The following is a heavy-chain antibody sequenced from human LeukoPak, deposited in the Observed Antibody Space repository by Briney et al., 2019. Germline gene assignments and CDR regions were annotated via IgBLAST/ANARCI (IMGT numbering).Heavy chain of an antibody. CDR2: ISGSGGST. Sequence: PGGSLRLSCAASGFTFSSYAMSWVRQAPGKGLERVSAISGSGGSTYYADSVKGRFTISRDNSKNTLFLQMNNLRVEDMAVFYCAKDWNWAIDYWGQGTLVTVSS. CDR3: AKDWNWAIDY. CDR1: GFTFSSYA. D-gene: IGHD1-7*01. J-gene: IGHJ4*02. V-gene: IGHV3-23*01.